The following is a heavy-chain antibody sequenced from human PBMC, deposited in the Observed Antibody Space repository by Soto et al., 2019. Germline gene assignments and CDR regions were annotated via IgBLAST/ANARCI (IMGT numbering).Heavy chain of an antibody. CDR3: ARAPGGMDV. Sequence: GGSLRLSCAASGFTFSSYAMHWVRQAPGKGLEWVAVIPYDGSNKYYADSVNGRFTISRDNSKNTLYLQMNSLRAEDTAVYYCARAPGGMDVWGQGTTVTVSS. J-gene: IGHJ6*02. CDR1: GFTFSSYA. V-gene: IGHV3-30-3*01. CDR2: IPYDGSNK.